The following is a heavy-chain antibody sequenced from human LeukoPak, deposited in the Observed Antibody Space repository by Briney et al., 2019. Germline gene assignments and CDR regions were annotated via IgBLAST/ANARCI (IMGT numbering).Heavy chain of an antibody. J-gene: IGHJ5*02. Sequence: ASVKVSCKVSGYTLTELSMRWVRQAPGKGLEWMGGFDPEDGETIYAQKFQGRVTMTEDTSTDTAYMELSSLRSEDTAVYYCATASYCSSTSCSTGEWFDPWGQGTLVAVSS. CDR2: FDPEDGET. V-gene: IGHV1-24*01. CDR1: GYTLTELS. D-gene: IGHD2-2*01. CDR3: ATASYCSSTSCSTGEWFDP.